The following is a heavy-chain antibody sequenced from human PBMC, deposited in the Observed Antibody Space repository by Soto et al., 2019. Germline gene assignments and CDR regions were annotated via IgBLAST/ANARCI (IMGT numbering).Heavy chain of an antibody. J-gene: IGHJ6*02. Sequence: EVQLVESGGGLVQPGGSLRLSCAASGLIFSDYHMDWVRQAPGKGLGRVGRIRRKANSYTTEYAASVKGRVTISRDDSKKSLYLQMNSLKTEDTAVYYCAMLGGWSGGSNDMDVWGQGTTVTVSS. CDR3: AMLGGWSGGSNDMDV. D-gene: IGHD6-19*01. CDR2: IRRKANSYTT. CDR1: GLIFSDYH. V-gene: IGHV3-72*01.